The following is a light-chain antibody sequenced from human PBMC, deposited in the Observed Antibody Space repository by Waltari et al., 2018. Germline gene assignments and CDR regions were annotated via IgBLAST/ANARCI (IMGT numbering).Light chain of an antibody. CDR1: QTVGSTY. Sequence: EIVLTQSPGTLSLSPGERATLSCRASQTVGSTYLAWYQQKPGQAPRLLIYAASVRATGIPDRFSGSGSGTDFTLTITRLEPEDFAVYYWQQYGSSPRTFGQGTKVEIK. J-gene: IGKJ2*01. CDR2: AAS. V-gene: IGKV3-20*01. CDR3: QQYGSSPRT.